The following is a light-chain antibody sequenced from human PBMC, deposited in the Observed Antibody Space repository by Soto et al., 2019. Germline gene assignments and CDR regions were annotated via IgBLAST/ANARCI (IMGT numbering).Light chain of an antibody. CDR2: GAS. Sequence: ENVLRQSPGTLSLSPGERATLSCRASQSVGSRYLAWYQQKPGQAPRLLIYGASTRATGIPDRCSGSGSGTDFTLTISRLEPEDFAVYYCQQYGSSPPFTFGPGTKVDIK. J-gene: IGKJ3*01. CDR3: QQYGSSPPFT. CDR1: QSVGSRY. V-gene: IGKV3-20*01.